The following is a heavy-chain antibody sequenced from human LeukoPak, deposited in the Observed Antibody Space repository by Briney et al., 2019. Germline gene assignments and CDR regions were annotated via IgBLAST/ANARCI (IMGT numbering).Heavy chain of an antibody. CDR1: GFTFSSHW. CDR2: ISSSGSTI. CDR3: ARGGLGYYFDY. Sequence: GGSLRLSCAASGFTFSSHWMNWVRQAPGKGLEWVSYISSSGSTIYYADSVKGRFTISRDNAKNSLYLQMNSLRAEDTAVYYCARGGLGYYFDYWGQGTLVTVSS. J-gene: IGHJ4*02. V-gene: IGHV3-48*03. D-gene: IGHD3/OR15-3a*01.